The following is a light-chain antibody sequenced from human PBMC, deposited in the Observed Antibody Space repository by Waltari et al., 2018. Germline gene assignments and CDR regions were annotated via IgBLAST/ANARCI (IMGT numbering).Light chain of an antibody. Sequence: HSALTQPASVSGSPGQSLPLSCTGTSTYLGSPNFVSWSQQHPGKAPQVLIYEVTMRSSGISDRFSGSKSGNTASLTISGLQADDEADYYCCAYGTTTTHWLFGGGTRLTVL. CDR1: STYLGSPNF. V-gene: IGLV2-23*02. CDR3: CAYGTTTTHWL. CDR2: EVT. J-gene: IGLJ3*02.